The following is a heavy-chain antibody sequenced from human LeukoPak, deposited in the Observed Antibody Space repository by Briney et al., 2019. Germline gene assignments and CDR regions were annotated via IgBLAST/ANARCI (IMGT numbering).Heavy chain of an antibody. CDR2: INHSGST. CDR1: GGSFSGYY. D-gene: IGHD3-3*01. V-gene: IGHV4-34*01. J-gene: IGHJ4*02. Sequence: SETLSLTXAVYGGSFSGYYWSWIRQPPGKGLEWIREINHSGSTNYNPSLKSRVTISVDTSKNQFSLKVHSVTAADTAVYYCARARAEYYDFWSGYHSWYFHYWGQGTRLTVSS. CDR3: ARARAEYYDFWSGYHSWYFHY.